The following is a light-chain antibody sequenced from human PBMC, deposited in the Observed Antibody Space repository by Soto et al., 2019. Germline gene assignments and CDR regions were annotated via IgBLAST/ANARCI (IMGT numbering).Light chain of an antibody. V-gene: IGKV3-15*01. CDR1: QSVSNN. Sequence: EIVMTQSPATLSVSPGERATLSCRASQSVSNNYLAWYQHKPGQAPRPLIYGASTRATGIPARFSGRGSGTEFTLTISSLQSVDFAVYYCQQYDNWPQTFGQGTKVDIK. CDR3: QQYDNWPQT. CDR2: GAS. J-gene: IGKJ1*01.